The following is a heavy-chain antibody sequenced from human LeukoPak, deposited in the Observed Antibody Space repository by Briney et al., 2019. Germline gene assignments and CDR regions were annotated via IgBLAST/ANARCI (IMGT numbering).Heavy chain of an antibody. J-gene: IGHJ4*02. CDR2: INWNGGST. CDR1: GFTFDDYG. V-gene: IGHV3-20*04. D-gene: IGHD3-22*01. Sequence: GGALRLSCAASGFTFDDYGMSWVRQAPGKGLGWVSGINWNGGSTGYADSVKGRFTISRDNAKNSLYLQMNSLRAEDTALYYCARGGPYYYDSSGYYYPFDYWGQGTLVTVSS. CDR3: ARGGPYYYDSSGYYYPFDY.